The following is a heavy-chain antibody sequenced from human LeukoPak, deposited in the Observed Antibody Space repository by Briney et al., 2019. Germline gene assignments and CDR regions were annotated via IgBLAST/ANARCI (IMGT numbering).Heavy chain of an antibody. CDR2: INPNSGGT. CDR3: ARGITYYDFWSGPNYGGY. V-gene: IGHV1-2*06. D-gene: IGHD3-3*01. J-gene: IGHJ4*02. Sequence: ASVKVSCKASGYTFTGYYMHWVRQAPGQGLEWMGRINPNSGGTNYAQKFQGGVTMTRDTSISTAYIELSRLRSDDTAVYYCARGITYYDFWSGPNYGGYWGQGTLVTVSS. CDR1: GYTFTGYY.